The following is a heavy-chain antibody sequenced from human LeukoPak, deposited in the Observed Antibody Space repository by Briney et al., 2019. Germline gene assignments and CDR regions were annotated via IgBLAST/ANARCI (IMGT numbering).Heavy chain of an antibody. CDR3: ATARPYCSSTSCYGLDY. V-gene: IGHV1-69*04. J-gene: IGHJ4*02. CDR2: INPNSGGT. CDR1: GGTFSSYA. D-gene: IGHD2-2*01. Sequence: ASVKVSCKASGGTFSSYAISWVRQAPGQGLEWMGRINPNSGGTNYAQKFQGRVTMTEDTSTDTAYMELSSLRSEDTAVYYCATARPYCSSTSCYGLDYWGQGTLVTVSS.